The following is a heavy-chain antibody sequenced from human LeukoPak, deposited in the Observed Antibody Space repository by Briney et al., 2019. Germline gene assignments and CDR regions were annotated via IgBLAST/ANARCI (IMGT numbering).Heavy chain of an antibody. CDR1: GFTFSSYS. D-gene: IGHD5-18*01. J-gene: IGHJ4*02. Sequence: PGGSLRLSCAPSGFTFSSYSMNWVRQAPGKGLEWISSISSTLSYIYYADSLKGRFTISRDNAKNSLYLQMNSLRAEDTAVYYCARVSDTSGYSYGSIDCWGQGTLVTVSS. CDR2: ISSTLSYI. V-gene: IGHV3-21*01. CDR3: ARVSDTSGYSYGSIDC.